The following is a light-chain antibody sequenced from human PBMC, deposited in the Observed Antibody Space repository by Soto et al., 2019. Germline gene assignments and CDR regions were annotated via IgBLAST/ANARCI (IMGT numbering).Light chain of an antibody. CDR3: QQYGTSPRT. Sequence: EIVLTQSPGTLSLSPGERATLSCRASQSVSSSYLAWYQQKPGQAPRLLIYDASSRATGIPDRFSGSGSGTDFTLTISRLEPEDIAVYSCQQYGTSPRTFGQGTKVEIK. J-gene: IGKJ1*01. CDR2: DAS. CDR1: QSVSSSY. V-gene: IGKV3-20*01.